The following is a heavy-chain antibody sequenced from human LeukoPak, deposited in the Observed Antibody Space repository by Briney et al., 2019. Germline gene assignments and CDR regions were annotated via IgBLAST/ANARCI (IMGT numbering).Heavy chain of an antibody. CDR1: GITFSTYA. Sequence: GGSLRLSCAASGITFSTYAMTWVRQAPGKGLEWVSRISETGASTYYTDSVKGRFTISRDNSKNTLYLQMNSLRAEDTAVYYCAKRPSAYCFEGGCYFTYWGQGTLVIVSS. V-gene: IGHV3-23*01. CDR2: ISETGAST. D-gene: IGHD2-21*01. CDR3: AKRPSAYCFEGGCYFTY. J-gene: IGHJ4*02.